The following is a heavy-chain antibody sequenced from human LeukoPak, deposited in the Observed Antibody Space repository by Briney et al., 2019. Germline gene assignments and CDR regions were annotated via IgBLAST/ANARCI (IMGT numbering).Heavy chain of an antibody. J-gene: IGHJ4*02. CDR1: GYNFIDYW. Sequence: GESLKISCKVSGYNFIDYWIGWVRQMPGEGLEWMGIIYPGDSDSRYSPSFQGQVTISVDRSINTAYLQWSSLKASDTAMYYCARLQWGYYDYSGYHFDYWGQGTLVTVSS. CDR2: IYPGDSDS. V-gene: IGHV5-51*01. D-gene: IGHD3-22*01. CDR3: ARLQWGYYDYSGYHFDY.